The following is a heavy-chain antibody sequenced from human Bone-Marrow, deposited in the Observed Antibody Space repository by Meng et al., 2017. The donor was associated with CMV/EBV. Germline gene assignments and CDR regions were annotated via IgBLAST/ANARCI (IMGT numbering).Heavy chain of an antibody. Sequence: SVKVSCKASGGTFSSYAISWVRQAPGQGLEWMGGIIPIFGTANYAQKFQGRVTITTDESTSTAYMELSNLRSEDTAVYYCARFKALVGATNAFDIWSQGTMVTFSS. CDR3: ARFKALVGATNAFDI. J-gene: IGHJ3*02. D-gene: IGHD1-26*01. CDR1: GGTFSSYA. CDR2: IIPIFGTA. V-gene: IGHV1-69*05.